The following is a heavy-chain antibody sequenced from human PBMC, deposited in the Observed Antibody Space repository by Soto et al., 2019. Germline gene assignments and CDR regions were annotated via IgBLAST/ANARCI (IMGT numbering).Heavy chain of an antibody. CDR3: ASGGVSITIFGVVTHDAFDI. J-gene: IGHJ3*02. V-gene: IGHV3-21*01. D-gene: IGHD3-3*01. Sequence: GGSLRLSCAASGFTFSSYSMNWVRQAPGKGLEWVSSISSSSSYIYYADSVKGRFTISRDNAKNSLYLQMNSLRAEDTAVYYCASGGVSITIFGVVTHDAFDIRGQGTMVTVSS. CDR1: GFTFSSYS. CDR2: ISSSSSYI.